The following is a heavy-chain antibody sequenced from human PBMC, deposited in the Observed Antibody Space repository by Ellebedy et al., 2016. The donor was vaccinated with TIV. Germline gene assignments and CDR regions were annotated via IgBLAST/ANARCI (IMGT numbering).Heavy chain of an antibody. J-gene: IGHJ4*02. CDR3: TRAPEYDFIIDH. D-gene: IGHD2/OR15-2a*01. CDR1: GFTFGDSG. Sequence: GESLKISXIGSGFTFGDSGFSWFRQAPGKGLEWVGFIRRHSYDSTPQYGGPVSGRFTISRDDSKSIVFLQMNSLKSEDTAVYYCTRAPEYDFIIDHWGQGSLVTVSS. CDR2: IRRHSYDSTP. V-gene: IGHV3-49*03.